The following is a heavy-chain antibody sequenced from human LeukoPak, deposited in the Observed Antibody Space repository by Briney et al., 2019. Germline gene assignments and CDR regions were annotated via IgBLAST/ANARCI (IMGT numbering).Heavy chain of an antibody. D-gene: IGHD1-26*01. CDR1: GLTLSNVW. V-gene: IGHV3-48*01. CDR2: ISSRSSTI. Sequence: GGSLRLSCAASGLTLSNVWMNWVRQAPGKGLEWVSYISSRSSTIYYADSVKGRFTISRDNAKNSLYLQMNSLRAEDTAVYYCARSWELDIWGQGTMVTVSS. J-gene: IGHJ3*02. CDR3: ARSWELDI.